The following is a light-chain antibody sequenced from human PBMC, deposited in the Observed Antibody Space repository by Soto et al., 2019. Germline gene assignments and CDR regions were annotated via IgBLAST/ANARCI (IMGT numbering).Light chain of an antibody. Sequence: EIVLTQSPGTLSLSPGERATLSCRPSQSVGSTYVAWYQQKPGQAPRLLMYGASSRATGIPDRFSGSGSGTDFTLTISRLEPEDFAVYYCQQYGSSPGTFGGGTKVEIK. CDR2: GAS. V-gene: IGKV3-20*01. CDR1: QSVGSTY. CDR3: QQYGSSPGT. J-gene: IGKJ4*01.